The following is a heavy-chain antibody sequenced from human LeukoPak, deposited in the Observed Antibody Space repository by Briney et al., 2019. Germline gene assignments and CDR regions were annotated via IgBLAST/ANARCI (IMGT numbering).Heavy chain of an antibody. Sequence: GGSLRLSCAASGFTVSSNYMSWVRQAPGKGLEWVSVIYSGGSTYYADSVKGRFTISRDNSKNTLYLQMNSLRAEDTAVYYCAKDWSTDWSNWFDSWGPGSLVTVSS. V-gene: IGHV3-66*02. J-gene: IGHJ5*01. CDR1: GFTVSSNY. CDR2: IYSGGST. D-gene: IGHD3-3*01. CDR3: AKDWSTDWSNWFDS.